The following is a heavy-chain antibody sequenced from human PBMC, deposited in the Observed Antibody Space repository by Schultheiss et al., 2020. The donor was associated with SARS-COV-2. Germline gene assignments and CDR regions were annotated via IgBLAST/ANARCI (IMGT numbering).Heavy chain of an antibody. CDR2: ISSGGGST. Sequence: GGSLRLSCAASGFTFSSYEMNWVRQAPGKGLEWVSAISSGGGSTYYPDSVKGRFTISRDNSKNTLYLQMNSLRAEDTAVYYCAKRLCGGDCYSVDYWGQGTLVTVSS. V-gene: IGHV3-23*01. J-gene: IGHJ4*02. CDR1: GFTFSSYE. CDR3: AKRLCGGDCYSVDY. D-gene: IGHD2-21*02.